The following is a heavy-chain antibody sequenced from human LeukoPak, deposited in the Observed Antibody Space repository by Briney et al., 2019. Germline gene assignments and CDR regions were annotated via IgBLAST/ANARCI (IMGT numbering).Heavy chain of an antibody. D-gene: IGHD6-6*01. Sequence: GGSLRLSCAASGFTFSSYAMSWVRQAPGKGLEWVSAIRGSGDTALYADSVKGRFTISRDNFKNIVYLEMNSLRAEDTATYYCAKVTWESRPPDCNSWGPGTLVTVSS. CDR1: GFTFSSYA. CDR3: AKVTWESRPPDCNS. V-gene: IGHV3-23*01. CDR2: IRGSGDTA. J-gene: IGHJ4*02.